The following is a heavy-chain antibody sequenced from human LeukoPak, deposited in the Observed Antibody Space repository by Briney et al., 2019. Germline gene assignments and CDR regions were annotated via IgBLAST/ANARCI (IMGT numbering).Heavy chain of an antibody. CDR2: ASTNSGDT. V-gene: IGHV1-18*01. CDR3: ARDWGYKWNDDSFDP. J-gene: IGHJ5*02. Sequence: ASVKVSCKASGYTFTSYGISWVRQAPGQGLEWMGWASTNSGDTHCRATMTTDTSTTTAYMDLRSLTSDDTAVYYCARDWGYKWNDDSFDPWGQGTLVTVSS. CDR1: GYTFTSYG. D-gene: IGHD1-1*01.